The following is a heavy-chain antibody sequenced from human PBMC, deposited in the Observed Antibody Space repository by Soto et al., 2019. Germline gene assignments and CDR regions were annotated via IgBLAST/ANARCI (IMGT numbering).Heavy chain of an antibody. D-gene: IGHD1-26*01. CDR3: AREWEEDY. CDR2: ISYDGSNK. CDR1: GFTFSSYA. V-gene: IGHV3-30-3*01. Sequence: GGSLRLSCAASGFTFSSYAMHWVRQAPGKGLEWVAVISYDGSNKYYADSVKGRFTISRDNSKNTLYLQMNSLRAEDTAVYYCAREWEEDYWGQGTLVTVSS. J-gene: IGHJ4*02.